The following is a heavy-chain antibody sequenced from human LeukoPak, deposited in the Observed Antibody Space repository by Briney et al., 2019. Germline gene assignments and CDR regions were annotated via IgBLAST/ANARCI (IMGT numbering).Heavy chain of an antibody. D-gene: IGHD3-9*01. CDR1: GFTFSSYS. CDR2: ISSSSSTI. Sequence: GGSPRLSCAASGFTFSSYSMNWVRQAPGKGLEWVSYISSSSSTIYYADSVKGRFTISRDNAKNSLYLQMNSLRAENTAVYYCARAGMPYDIFDYYYYMDVWGKGTTVTVSS. J-gene: IGHJ6*03. CDR3: ARAGMPYDIFDYYYYMDV. V-gene: IGHV3-48*01.